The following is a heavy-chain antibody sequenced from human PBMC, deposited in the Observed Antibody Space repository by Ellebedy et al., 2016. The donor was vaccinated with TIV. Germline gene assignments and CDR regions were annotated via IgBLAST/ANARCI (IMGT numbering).Heavy chain of an antibody. V-gene: IGHV3-23*01. CDR3: VKGGWCDD. D-gene: IGHD6-19*01. Sequence: GESLKISXVASGFSFSTYDMTWVRQAPGEGLEWVSAYSGSGDNTHYADSVKARFSISRDNSKNTLYLQMNSLRVEDTAVYYCVKGGWCDDWGQGTRVTVSS. J-gene: IGHJ4*02. CDR1: GFSFSTYD. CDR2: YSGSGDNT.